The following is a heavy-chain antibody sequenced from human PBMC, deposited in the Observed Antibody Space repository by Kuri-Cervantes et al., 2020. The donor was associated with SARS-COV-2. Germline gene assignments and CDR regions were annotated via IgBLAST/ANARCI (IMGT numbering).Heavy chain of an antibody. D-gene: IGHD3-3*01. CDR2: ISSSGSTI. CDR1: GFTFSDYY. Sequence: GESLKISCAASGFTFSDYYMSWIRQAPGKGLEWVSYISSSGSTIYYADSVKGRFTISRDNAKNSLYLQMNSLRAEDTAVYYCAKDSITIFGAVIAQEYFQHWGQGTLVTVSS. V-gene: IGHV3-11*04. J-gene: IGHJ1*01. CDR3: AKDSITIFGAVIAQEYFQH.